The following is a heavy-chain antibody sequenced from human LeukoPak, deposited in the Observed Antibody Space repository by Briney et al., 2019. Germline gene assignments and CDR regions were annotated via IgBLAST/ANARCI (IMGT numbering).Heavy chain of an antibody. J-gene: IGHJ6*02. CDR3: ARGGLSSYYYYGMDV. V-gene: IGHV1-3*01. CDR2: INAGNGNT. D-gene: IGHD6-13*01. CDR1: GYTFTSYA. Sequence: ASVTVSCKASGYTFTSYAMHWVRQAPGQRLEWMGWINAGNGNTKYSQKFQGRVTITRDTSASTAYMELSSLRSEDTAVYYCARGGLSSYYYYGMDVWGQGTTVTVSS.